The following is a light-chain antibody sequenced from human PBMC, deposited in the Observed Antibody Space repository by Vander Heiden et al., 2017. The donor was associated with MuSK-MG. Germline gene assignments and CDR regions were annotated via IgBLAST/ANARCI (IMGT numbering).Light chain of an antibody. J-gene: IGKJ1*01. V-gene: IGKV1-39*01. CDR1: QNIRNY. CDR3: QQNDSNPTWT. CDR2: AAS. Sequence: DIRMTQSPSSLSASVGDRVTITCRSSQNIRNYLNWYQQKPGKAPKLLIYAASNLHSGVPLRFSGSGYGTDFTLTISSVQREDFASYFCQQNDSNPTWTFGQGTKVEIK.